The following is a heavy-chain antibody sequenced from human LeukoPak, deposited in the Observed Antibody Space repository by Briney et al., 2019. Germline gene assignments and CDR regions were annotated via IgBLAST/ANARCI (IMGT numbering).Heavy chain of an antibody. CDR3: ARVRYYGSGEEIDP. Sequence: PSETLSLTCTVSGGSISSGGYLWSWIRQNPGKGLEWIGYIYHGGNTYYNPSLKSRVTISVDTSKNQFSLKLSSVTAADTAVYYCARVRYYGSGEEIDPWGQGTLVTASS. D-gene: IGHD3-10*01. CDR1: GGSISSGGYL. J-gene: IGHJ5*02. CDR2: IYHGGNT. V-gene: IGHV4-31*03.